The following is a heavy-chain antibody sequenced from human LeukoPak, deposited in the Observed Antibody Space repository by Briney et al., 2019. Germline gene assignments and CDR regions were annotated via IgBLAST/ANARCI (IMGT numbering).Heavy chain of an antibody. D-gene: IGHD3-22*01. V-gene: IGHV4-4*07. CDR3: ARDSHYYDSSGLDAFDI. CDR2: IYTSGST. Sequence: PSETLSLTCTVSGGSISSDYWSWIRQPPGKGLEWIGRIYTSGSTNYNPSLKSRVTMSVDTSKNQFSLKLSSVTAADTAVYYCARDSHYYDSSGLDAFDIWGQGTMVTVSS. J-gene: IGHJ3*02. CDR1: GGSISSDY.